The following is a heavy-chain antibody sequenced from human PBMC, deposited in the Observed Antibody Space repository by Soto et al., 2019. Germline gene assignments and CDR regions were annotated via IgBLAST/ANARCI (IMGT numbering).Heavy chain of an antibody. CDR3: VRDVGGSGWFAP. J-gene: IGHJ5*02. CDR1: GICIDNYY. V-gene: IGHV4-4*07. Sequence: QVQLQQSGPGLVKPSETLSLTCTVSGICIDNYYCSWIRQSAGKGLEWIGRIYSSGTTNYNPSLKSRVTMSVDMSKSQFSLNVRSVTAADTDVYYCVRDVGGSGWFAPWGQGTLVTVSS. CDR2: IYSSGTT.